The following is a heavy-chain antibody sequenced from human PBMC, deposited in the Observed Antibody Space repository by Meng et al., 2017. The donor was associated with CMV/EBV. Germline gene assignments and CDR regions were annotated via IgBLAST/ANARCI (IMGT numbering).Heavy chain of an antibody. CDR3: TTDGRYYDFWSGYYLAFDI. V-gene: IGHV3-15*01. D-gene: IGHD3-3*01. CDR1: GFTFSNAW. Sequence: GESLKISCAASGFTFSNAWMSWVRQAPGKGLEWVGRIKSKTAGGTTDYAAPVKGRFTISRDDSKNTLYLQMNSLKTEDTAVYYCTTDGRYYDFWSGYYLAFDIWGQGTMVTVSS. CDR2: IKSKTAGGTT. J-gene: IGHJ3*02.